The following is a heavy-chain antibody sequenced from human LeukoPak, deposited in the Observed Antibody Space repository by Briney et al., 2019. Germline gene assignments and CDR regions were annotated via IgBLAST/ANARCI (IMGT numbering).Heavy chain of an antibody. D-gene: IGHD6-13*01. J-gene: IGHJ4*02. Sequence: PSETLSLTCTVSGGSISSGSYYWSWIRQPAGKGLEWIGSIYHSGSTYYNPSLKSRVTISVDTSKNQFSLKLSSVTAADTAVYYCAREDSSSWYYFDYWGQGTLVTVSS. CDR2: IYHSGST. CDR3: AREDSSSWYYFDY. CDR1: GGSISSGSYY. V-gene: IGHV4-39*07.